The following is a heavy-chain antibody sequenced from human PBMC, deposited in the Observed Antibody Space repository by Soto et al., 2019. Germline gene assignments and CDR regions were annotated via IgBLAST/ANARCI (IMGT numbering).Heavy chain of an antibody. CDR2: ISAYNGNT. D-gene: IGHD2-2*01. Sequence: ASVKVSCKASGYTFTSYGISWVRQAPGQGLEWMGWISAYNGNTNYAQKLQGRVTMTTDTSTSTAYMELRSLRSDDTAVYYCARRSIRDIVVVPAAVDPDYYYYGMDVWGQGTTVTVSS. CDR1: GYTFTSYG. CDR3: ARRSIRDIVVVPAAVDPDYYYYGMDV. J-gene: IGHJ6*02. V-gene: IGHV1-18*01.